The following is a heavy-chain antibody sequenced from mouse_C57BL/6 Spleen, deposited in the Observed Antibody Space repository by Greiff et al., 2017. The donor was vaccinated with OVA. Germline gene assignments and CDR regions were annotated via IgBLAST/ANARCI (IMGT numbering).Heavy chain of an antibody. Sequence: EVQRVESGAELVKPGASVKLSCTASGFNFKDYYMHWVKQRTEHGLEWIGRIDPEDGETKYAPKFQGKATITADTSSNTAYLQLSSLTSEDTAVNYCASSYGSSYFDDWGQGTTLAVAS. J-gene: IGHJ2*01. CDR2: IDPEDGET. CDR1: GFNFKDYY. V-gene: IGHV14-2*01. D-gene: IGHD1-1*01. CDR3: ASSYGSSYFDD.